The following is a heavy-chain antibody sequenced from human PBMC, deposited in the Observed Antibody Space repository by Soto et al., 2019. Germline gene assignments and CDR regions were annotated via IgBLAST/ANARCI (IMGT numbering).Heavy chain of an antibody. D-gene: IGHD3-9*01. CDR3: VRFSTYYDILTGYFDY. Sequence: EVQLVESGGGLVQPGGSLRLSCAASGFTFSSYSMNWVRQAPGKGLEWVSYISSSSSTIYYADSVKSRFTISRDNAKNSLYLQINSLRDEDTAVYYCVRFSTYYDILTGYFDYWGQGTLVTVSS. CDR2: ISSSSSTI. J-gene: IGHJ4*02. V-gene: IGHV3-48*02. CDR1: GFTFSSYS.